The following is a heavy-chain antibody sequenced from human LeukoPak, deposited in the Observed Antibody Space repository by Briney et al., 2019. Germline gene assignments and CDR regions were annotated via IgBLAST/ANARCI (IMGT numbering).Heavy chain of an antibody. V-gene: IGHV3-30*02. Sequence: GGSLRLSCAASGFTFSSYNMNWVRQAPGKGLEWVAFIRYDGSNKYYADSVKGRFTISRDNSKNTLYLQMNSLRAEDTAVYYCAKELGYCSSTSCYAFDIWGQGTMVTVSS. CDR3: AKELGYCSSTSCYAFDI. J-gene: IGHJ3*02. D-gene: IGHD2-2*01. CDR2: IRYDGSNK. CDR1: GFTFSSYN.